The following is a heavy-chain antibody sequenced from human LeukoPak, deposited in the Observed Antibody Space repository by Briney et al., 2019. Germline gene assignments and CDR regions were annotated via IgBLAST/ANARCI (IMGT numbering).Heavy chain of an antibody. CDR1: GYTFTSYG. CDR3: ARGRRGTVTPPYYYYYYMDV. J-gene: IGHJ6*03. Sequence: ASVKVSCKASGYTFTSYGISWVRQATGQGLEWMGWMNPNSGNTGYAQKFQGRVTITRNTSISTAYMELSSLRSEDTAVYYCARGRRGTVTPPYYYYYYMDVWGKGTTVTVSS. CDR2: MNPNSGNT. V-gene: IGHV1-8*03. D-gene: IGHD4-11*01.